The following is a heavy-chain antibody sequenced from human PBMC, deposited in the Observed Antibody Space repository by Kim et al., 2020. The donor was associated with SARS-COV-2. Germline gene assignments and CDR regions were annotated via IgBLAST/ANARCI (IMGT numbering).Heavy chain of an antibody. CDR1: GFTFSNDA. CDR2: ISSSGYNT. J-gene: IGHJ4*02. V-gene: IGHV3-23*01. D-gene: IGHD3-3*01. Sequence: GGSLRLSCAASGFTFSNDAMSWVRQAPGKGLEWVSSISSSGYNTYYADSVKGRFTISRDNSKNTLYLQMNSLRAEDTAVYYCAKVTGLKTIFGVVITHSYYFDYWGQGTLVTVSS. CDR3: AKVTGLKTIFGVVITHSYYFDY.